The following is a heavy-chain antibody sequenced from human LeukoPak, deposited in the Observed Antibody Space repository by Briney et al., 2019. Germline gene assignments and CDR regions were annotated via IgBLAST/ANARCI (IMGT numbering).Heavy chain of an antibody. V-gene: IGHV3-23*01. D-gene: IGHD3-22*01. J-gene: IGHJ4*02. Sequence: PGGSLRLSCAASGFTFDDYAMSWVRQAPGKGLEWVSAISGSGGSTYYADSVKGRFTISRDNSKNTLYLQMNSLRAEDTAVYYCAKDVSSDYYDSSGYYNWGQGTLVTVSS. CDR1: GFTFDDYA. CDR2: ISGSGGST. CDR3: AKDVSSDYYDSSGYYN.